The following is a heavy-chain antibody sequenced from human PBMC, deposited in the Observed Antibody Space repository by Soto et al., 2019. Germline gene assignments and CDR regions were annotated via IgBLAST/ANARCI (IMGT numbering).Heavy chain of an antibody. CDR2: IFTGGAT. CDR3: TKPRSSLQWPPFDP. J-gene: IGHJ5*02. D-gene: IGHD6-19*01. Sequence: GGSLRLSCAASGFSVSSNYMSWVRQAPGKGLEWVSVIFTGGATYSADSVKGRFTMSRDSSKSTLYLQMNSLRAEDTAVYYCTKPRSSLQWPPFDPWGHGTQVTVSS. CDR1: GFSVSSNY. V-gene: IGHV3-53*01.